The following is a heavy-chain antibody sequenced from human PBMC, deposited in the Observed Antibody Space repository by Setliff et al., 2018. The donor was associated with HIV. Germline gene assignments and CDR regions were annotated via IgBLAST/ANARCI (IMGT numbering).Heavy chain of an antibody. CDR3: ARSTGAYYYDSSGQEYFQY. CDR2: IIPILGIA. CDR1: GGTFSSYA. D-gene: IGHD3-22*01. Sequence: GASVKVSCKASGGTFSSYAISWVRQAPGQGLEWMGGIIPILGIANYAQKFQGRVTITTDESTSTAYMELSSLRSEDTAVYYCARSTGAYYYDSSGQEYFQYWGHGTLVTVSS. V-gene: IGHV1-69*10. J-gene: IGHJ1*01.